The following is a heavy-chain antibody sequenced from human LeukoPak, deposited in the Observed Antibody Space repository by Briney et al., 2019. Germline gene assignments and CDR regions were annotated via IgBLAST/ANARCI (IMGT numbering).Heavy chain of an antibody. D-gene: IGHD6-19*01. CDR2: ISSSSSYI. CDR3: ARDLRGWYYFDY. V-gene: IGHV3-21*01. CDR1: GFTFSSYS. Sequence: GGSLRLSCAASGFTFSSYSMNWVRQAQGKGLEWVSSISSSSSYIYYADSVKGRFTISRDNAKNSLYLQMNSLRAEDTAVYYCARDLRGWYYFDYWGQGTLVTVSS. J-gene: IGHJ4*02.